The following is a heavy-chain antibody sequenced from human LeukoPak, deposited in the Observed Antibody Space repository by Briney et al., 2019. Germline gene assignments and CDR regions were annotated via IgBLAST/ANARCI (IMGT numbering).Heavy chain of an antibody. Sequence: SETLSLTCTVSGGSMSSYYWSWIRQPPGKGPAWIGYIYYSGSTKYNPSLKSRVTISVDTSKNQFSLKLSSVTAADTAVYYCARGARAGYNLEPFDYWGQGTLVTVSS. CDR3: ARGARAGYNLEPFDY. V-gene: IGHV4-59*08. D-gene: IGHD5-24*01. J-gene: IGHJ4*02. CDR1: GGSMSSYY. CDR2: IYYSGST.